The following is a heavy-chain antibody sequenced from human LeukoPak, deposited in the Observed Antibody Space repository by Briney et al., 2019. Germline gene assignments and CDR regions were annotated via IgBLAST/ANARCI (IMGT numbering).Heavy chain of an antibody. CDR1: GYTFTSYG. Sequence: ASVKVSCKASGYTFTSYGISWVRQAPGQGLEWMGWISAYNGNTNYAQKLQGRVTMTTDTSTSTAYMELRSLRSDDTAVYYCARRYSSGWHPPYFDYWGQGTLVTVSS. J-gene: IGHJ4*02. CDR3: ARRYSSGWHPPYFDY. V-gene: IGHV1-18*01. CDR2: ISAYNGNT. D-gene: IGHD6-19*01.